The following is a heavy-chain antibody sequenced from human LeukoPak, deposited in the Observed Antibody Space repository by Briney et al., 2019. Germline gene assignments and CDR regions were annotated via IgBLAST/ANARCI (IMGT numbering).Heavy chain of an antibody. V-gene: IGHV1-18*01. CDR1: GYTFTSYG. CDR3: ARRYCSGGSCYGLWDY. Sequence: ASVKVSCKASGYTFTSYGISWVRQAPGQGLEWMGWISAYNGNTNYAQKLQGRVTMTTDTSTSTAYMELRSLRSDDTAVYYCARRYCSGGSCYGLWDYWGQGTQVTVSS. J-gene: IGHJ4*02. CDR2: ISAYNGNT. D-gene: IGHD2-15*01.